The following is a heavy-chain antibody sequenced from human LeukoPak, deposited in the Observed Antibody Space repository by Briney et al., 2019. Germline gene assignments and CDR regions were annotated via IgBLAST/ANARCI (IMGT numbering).Heavy chain of an antibody. J-gene: IGHJ4*02. V-gene: IGHV3-23*01. CDR3: AKTASAYYYDSSGYYSGPYYFDY. Sequence: PGGSLRLSCAASGFTFSSYAMSWVRQAPGKGLERVSAISGSGGSTYYADSVKGRFTISRDNSKNTLYLQMNSLRAEDTAVYYRAKTASAYYYDSSGYYSGPYYFDYWGQGTLVTVSS. CDR1: GFTFSSYA. CDR2: ISGSGGST. D-gene: IGHD3-22*01.